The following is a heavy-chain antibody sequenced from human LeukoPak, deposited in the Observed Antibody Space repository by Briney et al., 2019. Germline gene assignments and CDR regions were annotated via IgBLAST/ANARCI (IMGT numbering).Heavy chain of an antibody. CDR2: ISGGAGST. D-gene: IGHD1-26*01. V-gene: IGHV3-23*01. CDR1: GFTFSSYA. Sequence: GGSLRLSCAASGFTFSSYAMSWVRQAPGKGLEWVSAISGGAGSTYYADSVKGRFTISRDNSKNTLYLQMNSLRAEDTAIYYCARAGGSYRNWGQGTPVTVSS. J-gene: IGHJ4*02. CDR3: ARAGGSYRN.